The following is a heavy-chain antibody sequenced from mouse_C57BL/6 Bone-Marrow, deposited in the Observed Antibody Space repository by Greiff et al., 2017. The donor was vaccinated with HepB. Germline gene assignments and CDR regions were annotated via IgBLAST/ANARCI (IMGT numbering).Heavy chain of an antibody. CDR2: IYPGDGDT. J-gene: IGHJ3*01. V-gene: IGHV1-82*01. Sequence: QVQLKQSGPELVKPGASVKISCKASGYAFSSSWMNWVKQRPGKGLEWIGRIYPGDGDTNYNGKFKGKATLTADKSSSTAYMQLSSLTSEDSAVYFCAREGNWDWFAYWGQGTLVTVSA. D-gene: IGHD4-1*01. CDR1: GYAFSSSW. CDR3: AREGNWDWFAY.